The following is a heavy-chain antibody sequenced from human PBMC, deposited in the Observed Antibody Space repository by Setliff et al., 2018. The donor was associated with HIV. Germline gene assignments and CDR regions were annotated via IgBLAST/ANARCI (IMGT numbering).Heavy chain of an antibody. CDR3: ARSPGVATITIFDY. Sequence: TLSLTCTVSGGSISSGRNYWSWIRQTAGKGLEWIGRIYTSGSTNYNPSLKSRVTISVDTSKNQVSLKLSSVTAADTAVYYCARSPGVATITIFDYWGQGTLVTV. J-gene: IGHJ4*02. CDR1: GGSISSGRNY. CDR2: IYTSGST. V-gene: IGHV4-61*02. D-gene: IGHD5-12*01.